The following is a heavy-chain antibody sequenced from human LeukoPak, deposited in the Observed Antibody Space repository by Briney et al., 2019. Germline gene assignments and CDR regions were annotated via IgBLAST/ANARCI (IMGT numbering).Heavy chain of an antibody. V-gene: IGHV3-23*01. CDR1: GAAFTKYG. CDR2: IGRSGDIT. J-gene: IGHJ4*02. Sequence: PGGSLRLSCAASGAAFTKYGMKWVRQAAGAGLEYISGIGRSGDITHYADSVKGRFTISRDNVQNTLYLQMNSLRADDTALYYCATEGFYYWGPGTQVTVSS. CDR3: ATEGFYY.